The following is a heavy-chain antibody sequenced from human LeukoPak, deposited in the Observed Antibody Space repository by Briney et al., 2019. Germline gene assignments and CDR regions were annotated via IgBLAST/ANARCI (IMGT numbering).Heavy chain of an antibody. D-gene: IGHD2-15*01. J-gene: IGHJ4*02. V-gene: IGHV5-51*01. CDR3: ARHSSLYCSGGSCYSIDY. CDR2: IYPGDSDT. CDR1: GNSFSNYW. Sequence: PGESLKISCKGSGNSFSNYWIGWVRQLPGRGLEWMGIIYPGDSDTRYNPSFQGQVTISADKSISTAYLQWSSLKASDTAMYYCARHSSLYCSGGSCYSIDYWGQGTLVTVSS.